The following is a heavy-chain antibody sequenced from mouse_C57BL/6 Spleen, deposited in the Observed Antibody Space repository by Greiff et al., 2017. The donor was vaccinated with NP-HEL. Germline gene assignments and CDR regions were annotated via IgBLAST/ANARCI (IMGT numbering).Heavy chain of an antibody. J-gene: IGHJ1*03. CDR2: IDPSDSET. CDR3: ARSGGTDWYFDV. CDR1: GYTFTSYW. D-gene: IGHD4-1*01. V-gene: IGHV1-52*01. Sequence: QVQLQQPGAELVRPGSSVKLSCKASGYTFTSYWMHWVKQRPIQGLEWIGNIDPSDSETHYNQKFKDKATLTVDKSFSTAYMQLSSLTSEDSAVYYCARSGGTDWYFDVWGTGTTVTVSS.